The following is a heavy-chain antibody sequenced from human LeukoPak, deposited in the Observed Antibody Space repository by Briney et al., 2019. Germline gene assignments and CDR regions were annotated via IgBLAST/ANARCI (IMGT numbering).Heavy chain of an antibody. Sequence: GGSLRLSCAASGFPFNTYAMHWVRQAPGKGLEWVAVISYHGIDKYYADSVKGRFTISRDNSKNALYLQMNSLRPEDTAVYYCARAGEDVVLGPAPVGGSPYNWFDPWGQGTLVTVSS. CDR2: ISYHGIDK. J-gene: IGHJ5*02. V-gene: IGHV3-30-3*01. D-gene: IGHD2-2*01. CDR1: GFPFNTYA. CDR3: ARAGEDVVLGPAPVGGSPYNWFDP.